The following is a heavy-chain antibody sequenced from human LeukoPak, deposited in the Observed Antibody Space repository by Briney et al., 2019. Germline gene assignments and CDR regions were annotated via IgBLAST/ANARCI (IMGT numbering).Heavy chain of an antibody. J-gene: IGHJ6*03. Sequence: PSETLALTFTVSGGSISSYYWSWIRQPPGKGLEWIGDVYSSGSTYNNPSLKSRVTISVDTSKDHFSLKLRSVTAADTATYYCATATVTRYYYYYMDVWGKGTTVTVSS. CDR3: ATATVTRYYYYYMDV. CDR2: VYSSGST. CDR1: GGSISSYY. D-gene: IGHD4-17*01. V-gene: IGHV4-59*01.